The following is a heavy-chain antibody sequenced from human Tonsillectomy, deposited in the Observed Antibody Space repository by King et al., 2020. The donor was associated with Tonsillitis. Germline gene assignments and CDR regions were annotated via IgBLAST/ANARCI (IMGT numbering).Heavy chain of an antibody. CDR2: ISYDGSNK. J-gene: IGHJ6*02. CDR1: GFTFNSYG. Sequence: VQLVESGGGVVQPGRSLRLSCAASGFTFNSYGMHWVRQAPGKGLEWVAVISYDGSNKYYADSVKGRFTISRDNSKNTLYLQMNSLRAEDTAVYYCAKASQDSVVAGAPHSAATPYDYYGMDVWGQGTTVTVSS. CDR3: AKASQDSVVAGAPHSAATPYDYYGMDV. V-gene: IGHV3-30*18. D-gene: IGHD2-15*01.